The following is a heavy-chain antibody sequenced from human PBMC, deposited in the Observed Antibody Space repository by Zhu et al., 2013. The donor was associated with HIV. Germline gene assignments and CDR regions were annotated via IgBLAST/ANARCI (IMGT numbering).Heavy chain of an antibody. Sequence: QVQLVQSGAEVKKPGASVKVSCKASGYTFTGYYMHWVRQAPGQGLEWMGWINPNSGGTNYAQNFQGWVTMTRDTSISTAYMELSRLRSDDTAVYYCATVRRGLDGYRGGDDAFDIWGQGTMVTVSS. CDR1: GYTFTGYY. CDR3: ATVRRGLDGYRGGDDAFDI. D-gene: IGHD5-12*01. CDR2: INPNSGGT. V-gene: IGHV1-2*04. J-gene: IGHJ3*02.